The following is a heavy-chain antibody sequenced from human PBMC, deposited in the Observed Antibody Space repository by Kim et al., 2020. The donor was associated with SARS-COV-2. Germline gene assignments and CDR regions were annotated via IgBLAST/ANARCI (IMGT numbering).Heavy chain of an antibody. V-gene: IGHV3-15*01. D-gene: IGHD3-16*01. CDR3: TRIRGGFYCVMGV. J-gene: IGHJ6*02. Sequence: SAAPVKGRFTISRDDSINTLYLQMNSLQTEDTAVYYCTRIRGGFYCVMGVWGQGTTVTVSS.